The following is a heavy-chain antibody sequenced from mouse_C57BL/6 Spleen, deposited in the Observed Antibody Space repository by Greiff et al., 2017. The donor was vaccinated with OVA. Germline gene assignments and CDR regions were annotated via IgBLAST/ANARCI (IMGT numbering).Heavy chain of an antibody. V-gene: IGHV1-82*01. CDR1: GYAFSSSW. J-gene: IGHJ4*01. CDR3: ARGGPPAMDY. Sequence: QVQLQQSGPELVKPGASVKISCKASGYAFSSSWMNWVKQRPGKGLEWIGRFYPGDGDTNYNGKFKGKATLTADKSSSTAYMQLSSLTSEDSAVYFCARGGPPAMDYWGQGTSVTVSS. CDR2: FYPGDGDT.